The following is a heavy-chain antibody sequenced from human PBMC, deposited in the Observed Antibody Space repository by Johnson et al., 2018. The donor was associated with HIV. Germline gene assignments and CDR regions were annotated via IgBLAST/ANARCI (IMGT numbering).Heavy chain of an antibody. CDR2: ISWHSGSI. CDR3: AKDRYTENDAFDI. D-gene: IGHD2-2*02. V-gene: IGHV3-9*01. J-gene: IGHJ3*02. CDR1: GFTFHDSA. Sequence: QLVESGGGLVQPGRSLRLSCAASGFTFHDSAMHLVRQAPGMGLEWVSGISWHSGSIGYADSAKGRFTISRDNAKNSLYLQMTSLRAEDTALYYCAKDRYTENDAFDIWGQGTMVTVSS.